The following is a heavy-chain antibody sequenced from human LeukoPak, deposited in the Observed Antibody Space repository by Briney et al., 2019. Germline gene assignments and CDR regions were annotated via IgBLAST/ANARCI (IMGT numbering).Heavy chain of an antibody. V-gene: IGHV4-34*01. Sequence: SETLSLTCAVYGGSFSGYYWSWIRQPPGKGREWIGEINHSGSTNYNPSLKSRVTISVDTSKNQFSLKLSSLTAADTAAYYCAREGVLQRLFDPWGQGTLVTVSS. D-gene: IGHD2-15*01. CDR3: AREGVLQRLFDP. CDR2: INHSGST. CDR1: GGSFSGYY. J-gene: IGHJ5*02.